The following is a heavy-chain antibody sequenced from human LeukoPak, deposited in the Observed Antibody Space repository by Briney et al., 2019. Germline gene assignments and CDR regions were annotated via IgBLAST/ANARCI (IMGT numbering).Heavy chain of an antibody. J-gene: IGHJ4*02. V-gene: IGHV4-30-2*01. CDR2: IYHSGST. Sequence: PSQTLSLTCTVSGGSISSGGYYWSWIRQPPGKGLEWIGYIYHSGSTYYNPSLKSRVTISVDTSKNQFSLKLSSVTAADTAVYYCAIAVAGTGGTGRFDYWGQGTLVTVSS. D-gene: IGHD6-19*01. CDR3: AIAVAGTGGTGRFDY. CDR1: GGSISSGGYY.